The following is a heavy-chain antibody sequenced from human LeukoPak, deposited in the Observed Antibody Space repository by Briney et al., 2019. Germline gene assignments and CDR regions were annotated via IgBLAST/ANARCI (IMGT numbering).Heavy chain of an antibody. D-gene: IGHD3-10*01. CDR3: ARVPENYGSGSYSWFDP. CDR1: GFTFNRYA. V-gene: IGHV3-30*14. CDR2: ISSDGNDQ. Sequence: PGRSLRLSCAASGFTFNRYAIHWVRQAPGKGLEWVTVISSDGNDQHYADSVKGRFTISRDNSKNTLYLQMNSLRAEDTAVYYCARVPENYGSGSYSWFDPWGQGTLVTVSS. J-gene: IGHJ5*02.